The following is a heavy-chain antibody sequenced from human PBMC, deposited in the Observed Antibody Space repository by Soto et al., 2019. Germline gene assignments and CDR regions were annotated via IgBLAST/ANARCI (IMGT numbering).Heavy chain of an antibody. J-gene: IGHJ2*01. D-gene: IGHD3-22*01. CDR3: ASTKYDSSAYYYWYLGL. CDR2: IIPSFGTA. V-gene: IGHV1-69*06. Sequence: QGELVQSGAEVKKPGSAVKFSCQASEDTVRNYAISWVRQAPGQGLEWMGGIIPSFGTANYAQKFQGRVTITAATSANTVYLELSSMSSEDTAVYYCASTKYDSSAYYYWYLGLWGRGTLVTVSS. CDR1: EDTVRNYA.